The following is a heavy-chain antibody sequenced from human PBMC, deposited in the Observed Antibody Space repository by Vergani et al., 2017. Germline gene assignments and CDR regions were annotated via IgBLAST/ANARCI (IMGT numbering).Heavy chain of an antibody. CDR3: AKSEPYGDYLYYFDY. Sequence: QVQLVESGGGVVQPGRSLRLSCAASGFTFSSYGMHWVRQAPGKGLEWVAVISYDGSNKYYADSVKGRFTISRDNSKNTLYLQMNSLRAEDTAVYYCAKSEPYGDYLYYFDYWGQGTLVTVSS. CDR2: ISYDGSNK. D-gene: IGHD4-17*01. V-gene: IGHV3-30*18. CDR1: GFTFSSYG. J-gene: IGHJ4*02.